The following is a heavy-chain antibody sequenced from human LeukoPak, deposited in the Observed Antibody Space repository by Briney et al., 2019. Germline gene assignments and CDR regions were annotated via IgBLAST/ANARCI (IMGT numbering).Heavy chain of an antibody. Sequence: SVKVSCKTSGGTFTSYAINWVRQAPGQGLEWMGKIIPISGTTNYAQKFQGRVTFTADESTSTAYMELSSLRSEDTALYYCARKLRLGGNWFDPWGQGTLVTVSS. D-gene: IGHD1-26*01. J-gene: IGHJ5*02. CDR3: ARKLRLGGNWFDP. CDR2: IIPISGTT. CDR1: GGTFTSYA. V-gene: IGHV1-69*13.